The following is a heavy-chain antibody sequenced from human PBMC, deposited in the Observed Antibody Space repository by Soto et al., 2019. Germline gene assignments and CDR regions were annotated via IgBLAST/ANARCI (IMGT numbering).Heavy chain of an antibody. CDR2: IIPIFGTA. CDR3: ARDNRHYDSSGYYYGY. V-gene: IGHV1-69*01. J-gene: IGHJ4*02. Sequence: QVQLVQSGAEVKKPGSSVKVSCKASGGTFSSYAISWVRQAPGQGLEWMGGIIPIFGTANYAQKFQGRVTITADETTSTAYMELSSLRSEDTAVYYCARDNRHYDSSGYYYGYWGQGTLVTVSS. D-gene: IGHD3-22*01. CDR1: GGTFSSYA.